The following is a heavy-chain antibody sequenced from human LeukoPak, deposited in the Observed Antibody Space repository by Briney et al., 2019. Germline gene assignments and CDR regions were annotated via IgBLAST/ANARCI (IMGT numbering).Heavy chain of an antibody. V-gene: IGHV1-2*02. CDR2: INPNSGGT. CDR1: GYTFTGYY. Sequence: ASVKVSCKASGYTFTGYYMHWVRQAPGQGLEWMGWINPNSGGTNYAQEFQGRVTMTRDTSISTAYMELSRLRSDDTAVYYCAMTVVQNWFDPWGQGTLVTVSS. D-gene: IGHD4-17*01. J-gene: IGHJ5*02. CDR3: AMTVVQNWFDP.